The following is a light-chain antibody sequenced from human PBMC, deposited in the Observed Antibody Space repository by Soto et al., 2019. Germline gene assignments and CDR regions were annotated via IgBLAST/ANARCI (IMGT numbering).Light chain of an antibody. CDR2: DAS. V-gene: IGKV3-11*01. CDR3: QHRSNWPLT. Sequence: EIVLTQSPATLSLSPGERATLSCRASQSLSSQLAWYQQKPGQAPRLLIHDASNRATGIPARFSGSGSATDFTLTISSLEPEDFAVYYCQHRSNWPLTFGGGTKVDIK. CDR1: QSLSSQ. J-gene: IGKJ4*01.